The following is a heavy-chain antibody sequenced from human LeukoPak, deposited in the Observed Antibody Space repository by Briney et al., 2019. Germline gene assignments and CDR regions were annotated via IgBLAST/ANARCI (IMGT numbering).Heavy chain of an antibody. CDR3: ARESFSGSGGLNWFAP. D-gene: IGHD3-10*01. V-gene: IGHV1-2*02. CDR2: LNPDTGST. CDR1: GYTFTGYY. Sequence: ASVKVSCKASGYTFTGYYIHWVLQAPGQGLEWMGGLNPDTGSTNYAQKFQARVIMTRDTSINTAYMELRRLRYDDTAMYFCARESFSGSGGLNWFAPWGQGTLVTVSS. J-gene: IGHJ5*02.